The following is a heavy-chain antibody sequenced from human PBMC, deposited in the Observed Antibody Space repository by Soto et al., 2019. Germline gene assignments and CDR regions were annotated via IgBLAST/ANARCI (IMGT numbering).Heavy chain of an antibody. CDR3: ARDRDIVAVPAAVSDY. J-gene: IGHJ4*02. CDR2: ISSSSSYI. D-gene: IGHD2-2*01. Sequence: GGSLRLSCAASGFTFSSYSMNWVRQAPGKGLEWVSSISSSSSYIYYADSVKGRFTISRDNAKNSLYLQMNSLRADDTAVYYCARDRDIVAVPAAVSDYWGQGTLVTVSS. V-gene: IGHV3-21*01. CDR1: GFTFSSYS.